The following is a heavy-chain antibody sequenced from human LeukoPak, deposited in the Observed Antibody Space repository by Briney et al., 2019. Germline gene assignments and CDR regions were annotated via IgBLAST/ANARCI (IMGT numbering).Heavy chain of an antibody. CDR1: GGSFSGYY. D-gene: IGHD2-21*02. V-gene: IGHV4-34*01. CDR2: INHSGST. Sequence: SETLSLTCAVYGGSFSGYYWSWIRQPPGKGLEWIGEINHSGSTNYNPSLKSRVTISVDTSKNQFSLKLSSVTAADTAVYYCARAGVVVVTVKWYFDLWGRGTLVTVSS. CDR3: ARAGVVVVTVKWYFDL. J-gene: IGHJ2*01.